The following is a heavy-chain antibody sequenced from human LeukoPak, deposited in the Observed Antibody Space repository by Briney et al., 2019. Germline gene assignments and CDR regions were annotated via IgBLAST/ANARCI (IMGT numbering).Heavy chain of an antibody. CDR1: GGAISGYY. V-gene: IGHV4-59*01. D-gene: IGHD5-12*01. CDR2: IYYSGGT. CDR3: GRRVPTRYVDY. J-gene: IGHJ4*02. Sequence: PSETLSLTCTVSGGAISGYYWSWIWQPPGKGLEWIGYIYYSGGTNYNPSLNSRVTISLDTSKTQFSLNLTSVTAADTAVYYCGRRVPTRYVDYWGQGSLVTVSS.